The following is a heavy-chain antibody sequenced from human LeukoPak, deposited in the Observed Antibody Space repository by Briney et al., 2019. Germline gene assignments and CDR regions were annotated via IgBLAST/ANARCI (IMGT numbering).Heavy chain of an antibody. CDR2: IYPGDSET. V-gene: IGHV5-51*01. J-gene: IGHJ6*03. CDR1: GSSFTTYW. CDR3: ASNQQPYYYYMDV. D-gene: IGHD6-13*01. Sequence: GASLKISCEGSGSSFTTYWIGWVRPMPGKGLEWMGIIYPGDSETRYSPSFQGQVTISADKSISTAYLQWSSLKASDTAMYYCASNQQPYYYYMDVWGKGTPVTVSS.